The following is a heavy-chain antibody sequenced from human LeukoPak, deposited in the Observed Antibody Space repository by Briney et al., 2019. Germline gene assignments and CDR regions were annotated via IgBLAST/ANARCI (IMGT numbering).Heavy chain of an antibody. CDR2: IYYTGST. Sequence: SETLSLTCSVSGGSMSSYYWNWIRHTPGKGLEWIGYIYYTGSTNYSPSFKSRVTISLDTSKKQIFLNMNSVTAADTAVYYCGRAEELYVGSPPLYYYYFDVWGKGTTVTVSS. V-gene: IGHV4-59*01. CDR1: GGSMSSYY. D-gene: IGHD1-26*01. CDR3: GRAEELYVGSPPLYYYYFDV. J-gene: IGHJ6*03.